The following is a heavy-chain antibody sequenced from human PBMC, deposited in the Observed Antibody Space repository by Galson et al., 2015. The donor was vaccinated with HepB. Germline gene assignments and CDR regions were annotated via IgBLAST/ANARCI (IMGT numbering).Heavy chain of an antibody. CDR2: ISANSGNT. V-gene: IGHV1-18*04. CDR3: ARDLDYRFDY. J-gene: IGHJ4*02. CDR1: GYTFTTNG. Sequence: SVKVSCKASGYTFTTNGISWVRQAPGQGLEWMGWISANSGNTKYAQNLQGKVTLTRDTSTSTAYLELRSLRSDDTAAYYWARDLDYRFDYWGQGTLVTVSS. D-gene: IGHD4/OR15-4a*01.